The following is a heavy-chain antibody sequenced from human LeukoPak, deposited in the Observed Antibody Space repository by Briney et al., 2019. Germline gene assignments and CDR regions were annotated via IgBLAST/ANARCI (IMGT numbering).Heavy chain of an antibody. CDR3: ARDFVGYRSGGSCYSYDAFDI. D-gene: IGHD2-15*01. Sequence: GGSLGLSCAASGFTVSSNYMSWVRQAPGKGLEWVANIKQDGSEKNYVDSVKGRFTISRDNAKNSLYLQMNSLRAEDTALYYCARDFVGYRSGGSCYSYDAFDIWGQGTMVTVSS. J-gene: IGHJ3*02. CDR2: IKQDGSEK. CDR1: GFTVSSNY. V-gene: IGHV3-7*03.